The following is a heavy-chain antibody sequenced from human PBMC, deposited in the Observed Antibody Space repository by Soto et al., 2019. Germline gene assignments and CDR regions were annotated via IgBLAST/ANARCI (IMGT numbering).Heavy chain of an antibody. Sequence: EVQLLESRGVLVQPGGSLRLSCAASGFTFSSYAMSWVRQAPGKGLEWVSAIRGSGGSTYYADSVKGRFTISRDNSKNTLYRQMNLPRAEDTAVYYWTRSITMILVDKMYYFDYWVQGTMVTVSS. D-gene: IGHD3-22*01. J-gene: IGHJ4*02. CDR2: IRGSGGST. V-gene: IGHV3-23*01. CDR3: TRSITMILVDKMYYFDY. CDR1: GFTFSSYA.